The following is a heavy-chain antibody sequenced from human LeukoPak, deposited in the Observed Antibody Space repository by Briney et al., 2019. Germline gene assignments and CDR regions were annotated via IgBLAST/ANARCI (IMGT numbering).Heavy chain of an antibody. CDR1: GGSISSSNYY. Sequence: SETLSLTCTVSGGSISSSNYYWGWIRQPPGKGLEWIGSIYYSGSTYYNPSLKSRVTISVDMSKNQFSLKLSSVTAADTAVYYCARHPVIWPQYPSWGQGTLVTVSS. D-gene: IGHD5-24*01. CDR3: ARHPVIWPQYPS. J-gene: IGHJ5*02. V-gene: IGHV4-39*01. CDR2: IYYSGST.